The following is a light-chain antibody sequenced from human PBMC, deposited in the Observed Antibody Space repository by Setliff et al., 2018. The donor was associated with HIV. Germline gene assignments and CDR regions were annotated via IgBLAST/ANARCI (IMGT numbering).Light chain of an antibody. V-gene: IGLV2-11*01. CDR2: NVI. J-gene: IGLJ1*01. Sequence: QSALAQPRSVSGSPGQSVTISCTGSNSDVGGYNYVSWYQQHSGKAPKLIIYNVIKRPSGVPDRFSGSKSGNTASLTISGLQAEDEADYYCSSYAITNSLPFGTGTKVTVL. CDR3: SSYAITNSLP. CDR1: NSDVGGYNY.